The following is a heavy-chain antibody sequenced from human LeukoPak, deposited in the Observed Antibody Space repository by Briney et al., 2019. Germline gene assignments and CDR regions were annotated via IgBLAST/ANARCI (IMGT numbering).Heavy chain of an antibody. D-gene: IGHD6-6*01. CDR3: ARGVGGSSSSLDAFDI. CDR1: GGSISSGSYY. CDR2: IYTSGST. Sequence: PSETLSLTCTVSGGSISSGSYYWSWIRQPAGKGLEWIGRIYTSGSTNYNPSLKSRVTISVDTSKNQFSLKLSSVTAADTAVYYCARGVGGSSSSLDAFDIWGQGTVVTVSS. V-gene: IGHV4-61*02. J-gene: IGHJ3*02.